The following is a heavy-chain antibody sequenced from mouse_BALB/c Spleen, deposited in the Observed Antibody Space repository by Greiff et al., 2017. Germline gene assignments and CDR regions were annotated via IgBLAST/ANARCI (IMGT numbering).Heavy chain of an antibody. CDR2: INPSTGYT. CDR1: GYTFTSYW. D-gene: IGHD2-12*01. CDR3: ARLRRGLFDY. J-gene: IGHJ2*01. Sequence: VKLVESGAELAKPGASVKMSCKASGYTFTSYWMHWVKQRPGQGLEWIGYINPSTGYTEYNQKFTDKATLTADKSSSTAYMQLSSLTSEDSAVYYCARLRRGLFDYWGQGTTLTVSS. V-gene: IGHV1-7*01.